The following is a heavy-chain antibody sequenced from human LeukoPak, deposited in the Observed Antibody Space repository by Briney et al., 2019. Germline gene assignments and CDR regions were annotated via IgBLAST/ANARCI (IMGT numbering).Heavy chain of an antibody. CDR2: INDSGST. CDR3: ARGGGYILGYVY. V-gene: IGHV4-34*01. Sequence: SETLSLTCAVFGGSFSGFYWSWIRQPPGKGLEWIGEINDSGSTNYNPSLKSRVSISVDTSKNQFSLNLSSVTAADTAVYYCARGGGYILGYVYWGQGTQVTVSS. CDR1: GGSFSGFY. D-gene: IGHD5-12*01. J-gene: IGHJ4*02.